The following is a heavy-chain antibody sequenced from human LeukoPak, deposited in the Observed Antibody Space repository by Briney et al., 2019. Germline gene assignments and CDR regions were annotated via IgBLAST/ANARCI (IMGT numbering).Heavy chain of an antibody. J-gene: IGHJ4*02. Sequence: GGSLRLSCAASKFTFNIYAMNWVRQAPGKGLEWVSTIGASGANTFYADSVKGRFTISRDNSKNTLYLQMNSLRAEDTAVYYCAKDSVVVVAATSGDFDYWGQGTLVTVSS. V-gene: IGHV3-23*01. CDR2: IGASGANT. CDR1: KFTFNIYA. CDR3: AKDSVVVVAATSGDFDY. D-gene: IGHD2-15*01.